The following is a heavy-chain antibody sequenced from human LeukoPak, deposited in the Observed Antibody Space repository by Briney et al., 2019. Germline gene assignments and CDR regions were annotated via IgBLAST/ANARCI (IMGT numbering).Heavy chain of an antibody. CDR2: INPSAGTT. D-gene: IGHD3-16*01. J-gene: IGHJ4*02. CDR1: GYTFTTYF. V-gene: IGHV1-46*01. CDR3: AREAPGGYFDY. Sequence: ASVKVSCTASGYTFTTYFLHWVRQAPGQGLGWMGMINPSAGTTNYAQNFQGRVTMTRDTSTSTVYMDLTSLTSEDTAVYYCAREAPGGYFDYWAQGTLVTVSS.